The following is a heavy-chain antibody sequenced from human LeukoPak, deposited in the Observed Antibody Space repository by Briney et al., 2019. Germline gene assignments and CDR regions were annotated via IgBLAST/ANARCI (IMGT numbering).Heavy chain of an antibody. CDR3: ARASNITIFGVVTARYYFDY. D-gene: IGHD3-3*01. J-gene: IGHJ4*02. Sequence: ASETLSLTCAVYGGSFSGYYWSWIRQPPGKGLEWIGEINHSGSTNYNPSLKSRVTISVDTSKNQFSLKLSSVTAADTAVYYCARASNITIFGVVTARYYFDYWGQGTLVTVSS. CDR2: INHSGST. CDR1: GGSFSGYY. V-gene: IGHV4-34*01.